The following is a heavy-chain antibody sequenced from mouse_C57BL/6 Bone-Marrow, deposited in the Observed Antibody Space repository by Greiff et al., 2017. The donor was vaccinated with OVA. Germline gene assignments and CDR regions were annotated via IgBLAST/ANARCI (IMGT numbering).Heavy chain of an antibody. D-gene: IGHD2-5*01. CDR1: GYTFTDYE. Sequence: VQLQQSGAELVRPGASVTLSCKASGYTFTDYEMHWVKQTPVHGLEWIGTIDPETGGTAYNQKFKGKAILTADKSSSTAYMKLRRLTSEDSAVYYCTEGYSNYYGIDYWGQGTSVTVSA. J-gene: IGHJ4*01. CDR2: IDPETGGT. CDR3: TEGYSNYYGIDY. V-gene: IGHV1-15*01.